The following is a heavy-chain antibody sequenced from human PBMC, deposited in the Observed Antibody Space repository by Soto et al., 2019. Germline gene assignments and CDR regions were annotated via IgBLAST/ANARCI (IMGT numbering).Heavy chain of an antibody. Sequence: QVQLQQWGAGLLKPSETLSLTCAVYGGSFSGYYWSWIRQPPGKGLEWIGEINHSGSNNYNPSLTSRVTTSAATSMNQFSLNLSSVTAADTAVYYCASVGRPSMVRGKRLDYWGQGTLVTVSS. CDR2: INHSGSN. CDR1: GGSFSGYY. CDR3: ASVGRPSMVRGKRLDY. V-gene: IGHV4-34*01. J-gene: IGHJ4*02. D-gene: IGHD3-10*01.